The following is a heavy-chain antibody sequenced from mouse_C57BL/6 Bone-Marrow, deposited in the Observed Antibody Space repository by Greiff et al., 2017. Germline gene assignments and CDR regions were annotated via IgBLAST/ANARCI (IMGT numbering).Heavy chain of an antibody. J-gene: IGHJ1*03. Sequence: VKLVESGPELVKPGASVKLSCKASGYTFTSYDINWVKQRPGQGLEWIGWIYPRDGSTKYNEKFKGKATLTVDTSSSTAYMELHSLTSEDSAVYFCARRLWLRRRYFDVWGTGTTVTVSS. CDR2: IYPRDGST. V-gene: IGHV1-85*01. D-gene: IGHD2-2*01. CDR3: ARRLWLRRRYFDV. CDR1: GYTFTSYD.